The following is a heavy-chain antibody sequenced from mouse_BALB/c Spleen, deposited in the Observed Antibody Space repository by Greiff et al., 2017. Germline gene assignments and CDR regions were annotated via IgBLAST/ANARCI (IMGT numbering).Heavy chain of an antibody. CDR1: GFTFNTYA. D-gene: IGHD2-3*01. V-gene: IGHV10-1*02. CDR3: VRDGYYVGDY. J-gene: IGHJ4*01. CDR2: IRSKSNNYAT. Sequence: EVMLVESGGGLVQPKGSLKLSCAASGFTFNTYAMNWVRQAPGKGLEWVARIRSKSNNYATYYADSVKDRFTISRDDSQSMLYLQMNNLKTEDTAMYYCVRDGYYVGDYWGQGTSVTVSS.